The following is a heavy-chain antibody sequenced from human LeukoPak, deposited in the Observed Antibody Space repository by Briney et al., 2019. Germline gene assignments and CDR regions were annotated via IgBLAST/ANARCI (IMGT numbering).Heavy chain of an antibody. D-gene: IGHD2-21*02. CDR2: ISRSGGDT. J-gene: IGHJ4*02. V-gene: IGHV3-23*01. CDR1: GFTFSNYA. CDR3: AKCGLSGGACYFDY. Sequence: GGSLRLSCAASGFTFSNYAMGWVRQAPGKGLEWVSTISRSGGDTYYADSVKGRFTISRDNSKNTLYLQMNSLRAEDTAVSYCAKCGLSGGACYFDYWGQGTLVTVSS.